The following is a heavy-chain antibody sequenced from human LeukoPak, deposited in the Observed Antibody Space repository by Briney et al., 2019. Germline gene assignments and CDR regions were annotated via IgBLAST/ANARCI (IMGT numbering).Heavy chain of an antibody. D-gene: IGHD6-13*01. J-gene: IGHJ4*02. V-gene: IGHV4-61*02. Sequence: SETLSLTCTVSGGSISSGSYYWSWIRQPAGKGLEWIGRIYTSGSTNYNPSLKSRVTISVDTSKNQFSLKLSSVTAADTAVYYCARDASSSSIDYRGQGTLVTVSS. CDR1: GGSISSGSYY. CDR3: ARDASSSSIDY. CDR2: IYTSGST.